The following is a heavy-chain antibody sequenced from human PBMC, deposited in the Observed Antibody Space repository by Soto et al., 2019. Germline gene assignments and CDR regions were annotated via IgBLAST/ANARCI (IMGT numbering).Heavy chain of an antibody. Sequence: ASVKVSCKASGFTFITYDFSWVRQAAGQGLEWMGWMNPNNGNAGFAQKFRGRINMTRNTSISTAYLELSSLRSDDSAVYFCARRKEGSRRDYLDFWGQGTQVTVSS. CDR3: ARRKEGSRRDYLDF. V-gene: IGHV1-8*01. J-gene: IGHJ4*02. CDR1: GFTFITYD. CDR2: MNPNNGNA.